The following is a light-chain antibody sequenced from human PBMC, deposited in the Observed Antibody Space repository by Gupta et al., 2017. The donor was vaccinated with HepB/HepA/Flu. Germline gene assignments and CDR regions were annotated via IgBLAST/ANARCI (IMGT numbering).Light chain of an antibody. CDR2: EDS. CDR3: LSGDEDNPKV. Sequence: SYELTQLPAVSVSPGQTARITCSGDVLGENDADWYQQKPGQAPELVRYEDSERYHGIPERVSGYTSGTKKTLKLIRVLTEDEADYYCLSGDEDNPKVFGGGTKLTVL. CDR1: VLGEND. J-gene: IGLJ2*01. V-gene: IGLV3-22*01.